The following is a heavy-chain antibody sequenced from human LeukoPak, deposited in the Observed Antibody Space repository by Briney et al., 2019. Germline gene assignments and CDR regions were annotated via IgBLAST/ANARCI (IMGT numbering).Heavy chain of an antibody. J-gene: IGHJ4*02. CDR2: ICISSRYI. D-gene: IGHD2-2*01. Sequence: GALRLSCAASGFTFSSYSMNWVRQAPGKGLEWVSSICISSRYIYYTHSEKGRFTIPRDNDKNSLYLQMNRLRAEDTCVYYCARDSKYCSSPSCYPHWGQRTLVTVSS. CDR1: GFTFSSYS. V-gene: IGHV3-21*01. CDR3: ARDSKYCSSPSCYPH.